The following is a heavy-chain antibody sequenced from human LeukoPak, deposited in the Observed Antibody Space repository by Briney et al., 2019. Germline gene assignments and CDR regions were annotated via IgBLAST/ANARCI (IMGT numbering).Heavy chain of an antibody. V-gene: IGHV3-11*01. CDR1: GFTFSDYY. CDR2: ISSSGSTI. CDR3: AKDIAAGLYAFDI. D-gene: IGHD5-12*01. J-gene: IGHJ3*02. Sequence: PGGSLRLSCAASGFTFSDYYMSWIRQAPGKGLEWVSYISSSGSTIYYADSVKGRFTISRDNAKNSLYLQMNSLRAEDTALYYCAKDIAAGLYAFDIWGQGTMVTVSS.